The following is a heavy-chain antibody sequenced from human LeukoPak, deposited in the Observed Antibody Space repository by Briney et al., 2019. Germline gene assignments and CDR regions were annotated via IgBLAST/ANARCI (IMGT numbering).Heavy chain of an antibody. CDR1: GFTFSSYS. D-gene: IGHD4/OR15-4a*01. Sequence: GGSLRLSCAASGFTFSSYSMNWVRQAPGKGLEWVSSISSSSSYIYYADSVKGRFTISRDNAKNSLYLQMNSLRAEDTAVYYCARDLTTGSNWFDPWGQGTLVTVPS. V-gene: IGHV3-21*01. CDR3: ARDLTTGSNWFDP. J-gene: IGHJ5*02. CDR2: ISSSSSYI.